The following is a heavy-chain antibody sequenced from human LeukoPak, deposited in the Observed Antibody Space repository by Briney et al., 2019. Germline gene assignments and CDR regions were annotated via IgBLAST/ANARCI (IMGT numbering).Heavy chain of an antibody. D-gene: IGHD3-3*01. Sequence: GGSLRLSCAASGFTFSSYAMSWVRQAPGKGLEWVSAISGRGGSTYYADSVKGRFTISRDNSKNTLYLQMNSLRAEDTAVYYCANPGLEYDFWSGYYLYYFDYWGQGSLVTVSS. CDR2: ISGRGGST. CDR3: ANPGLEYDFWSGYYLYYFDY. J-gene: IGHJ4*02. V-gene: IGHV3-23*01. CDR1: GFTFSSYA.